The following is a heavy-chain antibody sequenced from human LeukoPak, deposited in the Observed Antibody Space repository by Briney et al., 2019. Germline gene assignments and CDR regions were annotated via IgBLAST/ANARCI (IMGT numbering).Heavy chain of an antibody. D-gene: IGHD3-22*01. CDR2: IYYSGST. J-gene: IGHJ4*02. CDR1: GGPINSYY. V-gene: IGHV4-59*01. CDR3: ARLIYDSSGYYFDY. Sequence: SETLSLTCTVSGGPINSYYWSWIRQPPGKGLEWIGYIYYSGSTNYNPSLKSRVTISVDTSKNQFSLKLSSVTAADTAVYYCARLIYDSSGYYFDYWGQGTLVTVSS.